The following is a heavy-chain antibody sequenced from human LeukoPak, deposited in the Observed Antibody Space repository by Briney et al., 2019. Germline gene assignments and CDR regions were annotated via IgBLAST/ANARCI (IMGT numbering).Heavy chain of an antibody. D-gene: IGHD3-3*01. CDR3: ARVDFWSGYQLDY. Sequence: SETLSLTCTVSGGSISSYYWSWTRQPPGKGLEWIGHIHNSGSTNYNPSLKSRVTISVDTSKNQFSLKLSSVTAADTAVYYCARVDFWSGYQLDYWGQGTLVTVSS. CDR2: IHNSGST. V-gene: IGHV4-59*01. J-gene: IGHJ4*02. CDR1: GGSISSYY.